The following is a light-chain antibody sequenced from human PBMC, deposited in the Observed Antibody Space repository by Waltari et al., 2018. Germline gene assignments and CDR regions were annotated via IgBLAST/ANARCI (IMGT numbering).Light chain of an antibody. CDR3: QQSYSFPLT. Sequence: DIQMTQSPSSVSASVGDRVTITCRASQDISRWLAWYQQKPGKAPNLLIDAASSLQSWVPSRFSGSGSGTDFTLTISSLQPEDFATYYCQQSYSFPLTFGGGTKVEIK. J-gene: IGKJ4*01. V-gene: IGKV1-12*01. CDR2: AAS. CDR1: QDISRW.